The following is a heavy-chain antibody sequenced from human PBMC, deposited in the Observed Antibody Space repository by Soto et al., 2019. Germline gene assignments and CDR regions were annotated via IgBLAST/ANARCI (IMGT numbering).Heavy chain of an antibody. V-gene: IGHV4-4*07. CDR3: ARGQRFSDWFDP. Sequence: QVHLQQSGPGLVNPSETLSLTCTVSVGSISSYYWTWIRQPAGKGLEWIGRVYSSGGTHYNPTLKSRVTISLDTSKNQFSLRLLSVTDADTAVYYCARGQRFSDWFDPWGQGTLVTVSS. CDR1: VGSISSYY. D-gene: IGHD3-3*01. J-gene: IGHJ5*02. CDR2: VYSSGGT.